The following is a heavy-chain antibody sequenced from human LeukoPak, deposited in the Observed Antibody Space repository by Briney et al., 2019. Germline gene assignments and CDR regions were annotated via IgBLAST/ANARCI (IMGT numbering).Heavy chain of an antibody. CDR1: GGSISSSSYY. Sequence: SETLSLTCTVSGGSISSSSYYWGWIRQPPGKGLEWIGSIYYSGSTYYNPSLKSRVTISVDTTKNQFSLKLSSVTAEDTAVYYCASWYSSSSGIGYWGQGTLVTVSS. V-gene: IGHV4-39*07. J-gene: IGHJ4*02. CDR3: ASWYSSSSGIGY. CDR2: IYYSGST. D-gene: IGHD6-6*01.